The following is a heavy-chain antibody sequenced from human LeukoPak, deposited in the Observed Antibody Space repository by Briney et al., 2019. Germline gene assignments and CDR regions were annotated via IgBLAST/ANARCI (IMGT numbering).Heavy chain of an antibody. Sequence: NPSETLSLTCSVSGGSMNSYYWSWIRQSPGKGLEWIGYIYYSGSTNYNPSLKSRVSISVDTSKNQFSLKLSSVTAADTAVYYCARTGSTVTMLYPFDHWGQGTLVTVSS. CDR2: IYYSGST. V-gene: IGHV4-59*01. CDR1: GGSMNSYY. D-gene: IGHD4-17*01. J-gene: IGHJ4*02. CDR3: ARTGSTVTMLYPFDH.